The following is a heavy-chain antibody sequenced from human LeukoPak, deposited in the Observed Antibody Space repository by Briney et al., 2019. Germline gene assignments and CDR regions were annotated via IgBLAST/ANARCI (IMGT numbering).Heavy chain of an antibody. J-gene: IGHJ5*02. CDR1: GCTFTSYY. CDR3: ATMVRGSNWFDP. CDR2: INPSGGST. V-gene: IGHV1-46*01. D-gene: IGHD3-10*01. Sequence: GASVKVSCKASGCTFTSYYMHWVRQTPGQGLEWMGIINPSGGSTSYAQKFQGRVTMTRDTSTSTVYMELSSLRSEDTAVYYCATMVRGSNWFDPWGQGTLVTVSS.